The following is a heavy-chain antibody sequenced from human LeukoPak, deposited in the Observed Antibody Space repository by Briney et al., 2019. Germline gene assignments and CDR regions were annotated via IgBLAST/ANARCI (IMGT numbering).Heavy chain of an antibody. CDR3: AREGTVPHPTFDP. Sequence: SETLSLTCTVSGGSISSGDYYWSWIRQPPGKGLEWIGYIYYSGSTYYNPSLKSRVTISVDASKNQFSLKLSSVTAADTAVYYCAREGTVPHPTFDPWGQGTLVTVSS. J-gene: IGHJ5*02. CDR1: GGSISSGDYY. D-gene: IGHD1-1*01. CDR2: IYYSGST. V-gene: IGHV4-30-4*01.